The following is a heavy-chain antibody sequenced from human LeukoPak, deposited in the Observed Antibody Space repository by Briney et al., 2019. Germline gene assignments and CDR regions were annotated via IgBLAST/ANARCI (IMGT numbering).Heavy chain of an antibody. J-gene: IGHJ3*02. CDR2: IIPILGIA. CDR3: ARLDPVSAFDI. Sequence: GASVKVSCKASGGTFSSYAISWVRQAPGQGLEWMGRIIPILGIANYAQKFQGRVTITADKSTSTAYMELSSLRSEDTAVYYCARLDPVSAFDIWGQGTMVTVSS. V-gene: IGHV1-69*04. D-gene: IGHD3-9*01. CDR1: GGTFSSYA.